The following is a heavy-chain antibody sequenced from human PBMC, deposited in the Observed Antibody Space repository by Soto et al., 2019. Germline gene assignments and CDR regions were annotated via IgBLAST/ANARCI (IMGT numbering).Heavy chain of an antibody. J-gene: IGHJ6*02. CDR2: IIPILGTA. V-gene: IGHV1-69*11. CDR1: GVTFSTST. D-gene: IGHD6-19*01. Sequence: VQLVQSGAEVRKPGSSVKVSCQVSGVTFSTSTITWVRQAPGQGLEWMGSIIPILGTAKSTQKFQGRVTITADESASVAYMELSSLTSEDTADYYCASAWFVSGWNEFSGMDVWGQGTTVTFSS. CDR3: ASAWFVSGWNEFSGMDV.